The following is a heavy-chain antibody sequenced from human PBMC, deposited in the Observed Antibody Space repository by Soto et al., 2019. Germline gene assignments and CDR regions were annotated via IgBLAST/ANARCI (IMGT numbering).Heavy chain of an antibody. Sequence: PGGSLRLSCAASGFTFSSYAMHWVRRAPGKGLEWVAVISYDGSNKYNADSVKGRFTISRDNSKNTLYLQMNSLRAEDTAVYYCARDAVKNGYNYDYFDYWGQGTLVTVSS. CDR2: ISYDGSNK. CDR3: ARDAVKNGYNYDYFDY. J-gene: IGHJ4*02. D-gene: IGHD5-12*01. V-gene: IGHV3-30-3*01. CDR1: GFTFSSYA.